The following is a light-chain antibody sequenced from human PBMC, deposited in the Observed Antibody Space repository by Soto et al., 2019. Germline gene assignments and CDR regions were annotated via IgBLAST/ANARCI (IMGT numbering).Light chain of an antibody. Sequence: DIQMTPSPSSLSASVGDRVTINCRASQSISSYLNWYQQKPGKAPKLLIYAASSLQSGVPSRFSGSGSGTDFTLTISSLQPEDFATYYCQQSYSTPPWTFGQGTKVDIK. V-gene: IGKV1-39*01. CDR3: QQSYSTPPWT. CDR2: AAS. J-gene: IGKJ1*01. CDR1: QSISSY.